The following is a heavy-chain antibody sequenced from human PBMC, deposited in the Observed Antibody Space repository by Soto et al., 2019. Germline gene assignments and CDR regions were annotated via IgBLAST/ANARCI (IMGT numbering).Heavy chain of an antibody. CDR2: ISGSGGST. Sequence: EVQLLESGGGLVQPGGSLRLSCAASGFTFSSYAMSWVRQAPGKGLEWVSAISGSGGSTYYADSVKGRFTISRDNSKNTLYLQMNSLRAEDTAVYYCAKAEGADIVVVPAAILWGRWGYFDYWGQGTLVTVSS. D-gene: IGHD2-2*01. V-gene: IGHV3-23*01. CDR1: GFTFSSYA. J-gene: IGHJ4*02. CDR3: AKAEGADIVVVPAAILWGRWGYFDY.